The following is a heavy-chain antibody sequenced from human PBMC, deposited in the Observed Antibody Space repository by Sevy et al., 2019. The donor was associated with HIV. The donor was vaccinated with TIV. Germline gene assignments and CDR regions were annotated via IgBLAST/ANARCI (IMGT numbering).Heavy chain of an antibody. CDR1: GYSINRNTY. V-gene: IGHV4-38-2*02. D-gene: IGHD3-10*01. CDR2: IHQGGST. Sequence: SETLSLTCTVSGYSINRNTYWGWIRQPPGKGLEWLGSIHQGGSTYYNPSLKSRVTISTDTSKNQFSLKLNSVTAADAAAYFCARDSSNYYDSGSHYKTNVAGTAWFDAWGQGTLVTVSS. CDR3: ARDSSNYYDSGSHYKTNVAGTAWFDA. J-gene: IGHJ5*02.